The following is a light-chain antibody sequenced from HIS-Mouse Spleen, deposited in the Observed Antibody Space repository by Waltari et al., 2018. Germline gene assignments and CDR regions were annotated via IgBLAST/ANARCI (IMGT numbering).Light chain of an antibody. CDR1: SRRISSNY. CDR3: QSYDSSNVV. CDR2: EDN. Sequence: NFMLTQPHSVSESPGKTVTISCTRSSRRISSNYVQWYQQRPGSAPTTVIYEDNQRPSGVPDRFSGSIDSSSNSASLTISGLKTEDEADYYCQSYDSSNVVFGGGTKLTVL. J-gene: IGLJ2*01. V-gene: IGLV6-57*04.